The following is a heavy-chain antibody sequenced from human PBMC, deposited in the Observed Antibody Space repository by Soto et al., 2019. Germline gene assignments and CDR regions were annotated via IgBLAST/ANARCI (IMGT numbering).Heavy chain of an antibody. CDR1: GFTFSSYA. CDR2: ISSSGGST. J-gene: IGHJ4*02. D-gene: IGHD3-16*01. CDR3: AKLVGESVVIMFDF. Sequence: GGSLRLSCAASGFTFSSYAMSWVRQAPGKGLEWVSTISSSGGSTYYADSVKGRFTISRDKSKNTMYLQMNSLRAEDTAVYYCAKLVGESVVIMFDFWGQGTLVTVSS. V-gene: IGHV3-23*01.